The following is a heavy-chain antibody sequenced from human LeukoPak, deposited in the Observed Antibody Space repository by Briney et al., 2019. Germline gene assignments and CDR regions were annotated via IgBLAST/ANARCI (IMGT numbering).Heavy chain of an antibody. D-gene: IGHD6-13*01. CDR3: ARLDHKAAAGPRANYYYYYMDV. Sequence: GGSLRLSCAASGFTFSSYEMNWVRQAPGKGLEWVSYISSSGSTIYYADSVKGRFTISRDNAKNSLYLQMNSLRAEDTALYYCARLDHKAAAGPRANYYYYYMDVWGKGTTVTVSS. V-gene: IGHV3-48*03. J-gene: IGHJ6*03. CDR2: ISSSGSTI. CDR1: GFTFSSYE.